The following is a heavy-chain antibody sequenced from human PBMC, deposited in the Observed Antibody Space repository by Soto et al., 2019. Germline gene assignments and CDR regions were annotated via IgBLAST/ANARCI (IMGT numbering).Heavy chain of an antibody. CDR2: TRSKANSYAT. V-gene: IGHV3-72*01. CDR3: ASRPLNWNYRDAFDI. Sequence: PGGSLRLSCAASGFTFSDHYMDWVRQAPGKGLEWVGRTRSKANSYATEYAASVKGRFTISRDDSKNSLYLQMNSLKTEDTAVYYCASRPLNWNYRDAFDIWGQGTMVTVSS. D-gene: IGHD1-7*01. J-gene: IGHJ3*02. CDR1: GFTFSDHY.